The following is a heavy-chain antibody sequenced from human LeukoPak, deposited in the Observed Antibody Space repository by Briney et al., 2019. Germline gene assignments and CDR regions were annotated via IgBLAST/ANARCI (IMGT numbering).Heavy chain of an antibody. V-gene: IGHV4-59*01. CDR3: ARQYDSGSYPFVY. J-gene: IGHJ4*02. Sequence: PSETLSLTCTVSGGSINNYYWSWIRQPPGKGLEWIGYIYYSGSTNYNPSLKSRVTISIDTSKNQFSLKLSSVTAADTAVYYCARQYDSGSYPFVYWGQGTLVTASS. D-gene: IGHD3-10*01. CDR2: IYYSGST. CDR1: GGSINNYY.